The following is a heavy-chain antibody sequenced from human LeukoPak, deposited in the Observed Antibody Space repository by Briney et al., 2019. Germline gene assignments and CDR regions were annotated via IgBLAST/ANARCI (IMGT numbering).Heavy chain of an antibody. CDR1: GGSISSSSYY. J-gene: IGHJ4*02. V-gene: IGHV4-39*07. Sequence: PSETLSLTCTVSGGSISSSSYYWGWIRQPPGKGLEWIGSIYYSGSTYYNPSLKSRVTISVDTSKNQFSLKLSSVTAADTAVYYCAITYGAKGYWGQGTLVTVSS. D-gene: IGHD2/OR15-2a*01. CDR2: IYYSGST. CDR3: AITYGAKGY.